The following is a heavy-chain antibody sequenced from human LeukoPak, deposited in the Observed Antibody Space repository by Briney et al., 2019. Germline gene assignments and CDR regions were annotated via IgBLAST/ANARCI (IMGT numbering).Heavy chain of an antibody. D-gene: IGHD3-22*01. V-gene: IGHV3-7*01. CDR3: ARDLAYYDSYAFDP. J-gene: IGHJ5*02. CDR2: IKQDGSEK. CDR1: GFTFSSYW. Sequence: GGSLRLSCAASGFTFSSYWMSWVRQAPGKGLEWVANIKQDGSEKYYVDSVKGRFTISRDNAKNSLYLQMNSLRAEDTAVYYCARDLAYYDSYAFDPWGQGTLVTVSS.